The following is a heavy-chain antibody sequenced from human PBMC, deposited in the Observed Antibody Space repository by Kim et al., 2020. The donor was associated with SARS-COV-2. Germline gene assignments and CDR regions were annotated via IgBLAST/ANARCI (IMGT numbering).Heavy chain of an antibody. V-gene: IGHV4-31*03. D-gene: IGHD2-15*01. CDR1: GGSISSGGYY. Sequence: SETLSLTCTVSGGSISSGGYYWSWIRQHPGKGLEWIGYIYYSGSTYYNPSLKSRVTISVDTSKNQFSLKLSSVTAADTAVYYCARGYCSGGSCYSGPYYFDYWGQGTLVTVSS. J-gene: IGHJ4*02. CDR2: IYYSGST. CDR3: ARGYCSGGSCYSGPYYFDY.